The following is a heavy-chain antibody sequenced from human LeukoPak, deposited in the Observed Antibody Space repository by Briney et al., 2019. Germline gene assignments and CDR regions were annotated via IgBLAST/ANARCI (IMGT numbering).Heavy chain of an antibody. D-gene: IGHD4-17*01. V-gene: IGHV1-2*02. CDR3: ARDHLTTVTANWFDP. J-gene: IGHJ5*02. CDR1: GYTFTGYY. CDR2: INPNSGGT. Sequence: ASVKVSRKASGYTFTGYYMHWVRQAPGQGLEWMGWINPNSGGTNYAQKFQGRVTMTRDTSISTAYMELSRLRSDDTAVYYCARDHLTTVTANWFDPWGQGTLVTVSS.